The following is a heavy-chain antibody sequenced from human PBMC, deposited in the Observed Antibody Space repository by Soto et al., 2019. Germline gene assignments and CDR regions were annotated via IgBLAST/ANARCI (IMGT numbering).Heavy chain of an antibody. D-gene: IGHD6-19*01. CDR1: GGSISNYY. J-gene: IGHJ4*02. V-gene: IGHV4-59*08. CDR2: IYYSGTT. Sequence: SESLPVTCSVSGGSISNYYRSWIRQPPGKGLEWIGYIYYSGTTNYNPSLKSRVTISVDTSKNQFSLKLSSVTAADTAVYYCAGGWWYYFDYWGQGTLVTVPQ. CDR3: AGGWWYYFDY.